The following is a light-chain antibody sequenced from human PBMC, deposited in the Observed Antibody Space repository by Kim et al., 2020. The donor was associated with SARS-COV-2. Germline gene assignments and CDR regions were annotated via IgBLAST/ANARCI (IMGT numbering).Light chain of an antibody. J-gene: IGLJ1*01. Sequence: QSVTIPCSRSNRYLGDYSYVSWYQQHPGKAPKLIIYEVSKRPSGVPDRFSGSKSGNTASLTVSGLQAEDEADYYCTSYAGSNNYVFGSGTKVTVL. V-gene: IGLV2-8*01. CDR3: TSYAGSNNYV. CDR2: EVS. CDR1: NRYLGDYSY.